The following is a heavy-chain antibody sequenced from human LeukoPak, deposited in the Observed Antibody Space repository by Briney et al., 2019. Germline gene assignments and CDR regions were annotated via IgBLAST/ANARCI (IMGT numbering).Heavy chain of an antibody. D-gene: IGHD1-26*01. Sequence: GGSLRLSCAASEFTFSTYWMHWVRQAPGKGLAWVSRISRDGSNTFYADSVKGRFTISRDNAKNTLYPQMNSLRGDDTAVYYCAREWDLPGAYYMDVWGKGTTVTVSS. V-gene: IGHV3-74*01. CDR1: EFTFSTYW. CDR3: AREWDLPGAYYMDV. CDR2: ISRDGSNT. J-gene: IGHJ6*03.